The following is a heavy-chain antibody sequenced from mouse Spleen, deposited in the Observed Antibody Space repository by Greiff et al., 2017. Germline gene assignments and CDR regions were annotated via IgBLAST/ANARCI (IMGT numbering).Heavy chain of an antibody. J-gene: IGHJ2*01. CDR2: IHPSDSDT. CDR3: AIEGITTMVAPDY. V-gene: IGHV1-74*01. CDR1: GYTFTSYW. Sequence: QVQLKQPGAELVKPGASVKVSCKASGYTFTSYWMHWVKQRPGQGLEWIGRIHPSDSDTNYNQKFKGKATLTVDKSSSTAYMQLSSLTSEDSAVYYCAIEGITTMVAPDYWGQGTTLTVSS. D-gene: IGHD1-1*01.